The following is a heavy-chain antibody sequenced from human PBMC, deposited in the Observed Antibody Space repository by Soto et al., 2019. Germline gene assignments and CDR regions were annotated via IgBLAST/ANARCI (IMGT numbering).Heavy chain of an antibody. CDR1: GFTFSSYA. J-gene: IGHJ4*02. CDR3: AKAIPPLNYDYVWGSYRSQYYFDY. D-gene: IGHD3-16*02. Sequence: EVQLLESGGGLVQPGGSLRLSCAASGFTFSSYAMSWVRQAPGKGLEWVSAISGSGGSTYYADSVKGRFTISRDNSKNTLYLQMNSLRAEDTAVYYCAKAIPPLNYDYVWGSYRSQYYFDYWGQGTLVTVSS. CDR2: ISGSGGST. V-gene: IGHV3-23*01.